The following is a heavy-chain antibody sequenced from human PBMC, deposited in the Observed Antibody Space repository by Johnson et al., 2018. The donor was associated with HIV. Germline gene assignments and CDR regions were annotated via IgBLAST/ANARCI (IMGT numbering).Heavy chain of an antibody. CDR1: GFTFDDYG. J-gene: IGHJ3*02. CDR3: ARGDGATGYHDAFDI. Sequence: VQLVESGRGVVRPGGSLRLSCAASGFTFDDYGMSWVRQAPGTGLEWVSGINWHGGSTGYADSVKGRLAISRDNDKNSLYLQMNSLRAEDTAVYYCARGDGATGYHDAFDIWGQGTMVTVSS. V-gene: IGHV3-20*04. CDR2: INWHGGST. D-gene: IGHD1-26*01.